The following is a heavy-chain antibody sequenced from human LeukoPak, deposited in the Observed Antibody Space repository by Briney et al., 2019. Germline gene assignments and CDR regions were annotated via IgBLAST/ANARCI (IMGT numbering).Heavy chain of an antibody. J-gene: IGHJ3*02. CDR2: INHSGST. CDR1: GGSFSGYY. D-gene: IGHD6-19*01. V-gene: IGHV4-34*01. CDR3: ARGSSSGWFDAFDI. Sequence: PSETLSLTCAVYGGSFSGYYWSWIRQPPGKGLEWIGEINHSGSTNYNPSLKSRVTISVDTSKNQFSLKLSSVTAADTAVYYCARGSSSGWFDAFDIWGQGTMVTVPS.